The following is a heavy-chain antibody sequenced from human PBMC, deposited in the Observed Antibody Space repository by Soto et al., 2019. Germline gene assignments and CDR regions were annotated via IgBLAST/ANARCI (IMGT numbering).Heavy chain of an antibody. V-gene: IGHV3-21*01. Sequence: EVQLVESGGGLVQPGGSLRLSCATSGFMFSTYVMNWVRQAPGKGLEWVSSINGRSNYKYYAKSVRGRFTISRDNAKNSLFLQMSSLTAEDTAVYYCAREDGIAGETSAFDYWGHGTLVTVSS. CDR3: AREDGIAGETSAFDY. D-gene: IGHD1-26*01. CDR2: INGRSNYK. CDR1: GFMFSTYV. J-gene: IGHJ4*01.